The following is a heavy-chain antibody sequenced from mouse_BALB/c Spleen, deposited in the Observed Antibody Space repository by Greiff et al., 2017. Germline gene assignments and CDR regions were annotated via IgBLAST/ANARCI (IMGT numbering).Heavy chain of an antibody. J-gene: IGHJ2*01. Sequence: EVQLVESGGGLVKPGGSLKLSCAASGFTFSDYYMYWVRQTPEKRLEWVATISDGGSYTYYPDSVKGRFTISRDNAKNNLYLQMSSLKSEDTAMYYCARAHYYGPNDYWGQGTTLTVSS. D-gene: IGHD1-1*01. CDR1: GFTFSDYY. CDR3: ARAHYYGPNDY. V-gene: IGHV5-4*02. CDR2: ISDGGSYT.